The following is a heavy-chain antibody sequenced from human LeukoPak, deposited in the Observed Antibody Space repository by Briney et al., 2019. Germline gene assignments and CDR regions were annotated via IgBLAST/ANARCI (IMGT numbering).Heavy chain of an antibody. D-gene: IGHD6-6*01. CDR2: ISYDGSNK. CDR1: GFTFSSYG. Sequence: GGSLRLSCAASGFTFSSYGMHWVRQAPGKGLEWVAVISYDGSNKYYADSVKGRFTISRDNSKNTLYLQMNSLRAEDTAVYYCAKGRSSYYLDYWGQGTLVTVSS. J-gene: IGHJ4*02. V-gene: IGHV3-30*18. CDR3: AKGRSSYYLDY.